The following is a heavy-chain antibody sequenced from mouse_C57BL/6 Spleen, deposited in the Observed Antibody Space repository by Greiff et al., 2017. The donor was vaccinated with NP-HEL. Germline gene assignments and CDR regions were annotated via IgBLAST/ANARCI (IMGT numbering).Heavy chain of an antibody. CDR2: IYPSDSET. Sequence: QVQLQQPGAELVRPGSSVKLSCKASGYTFTSYWMDWVKQRPGQGLEWIGNIYPSDSETHYNQKFKDKATLTVDKSSSTAYMQLSSLTSEDSAVYYCAREGYYGSSFDYWGQGTTLTVSS. D-gene: IGHD1-1*01. CDR1: GYTFTSYW. V-gene: IGHV1-61*01. J-gene: IGHJ2*01. CDR3: AREGYYGSSFDY.